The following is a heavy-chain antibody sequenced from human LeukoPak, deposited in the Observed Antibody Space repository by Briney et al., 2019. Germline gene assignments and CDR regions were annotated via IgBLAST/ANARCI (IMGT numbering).Heavy chain of an antibody. Sequence: SSVKVSCTASVGTFTSDAISWGCHAPAQGLEWVWRIITIFGIANYAQKFQGRVTITADKSTNTAYVERSSLRSEDTAVYCCAKGVVVALQHAFDIWGQGTMVTVSS. V-gene: IGHV1-69*04. CDR3: AKGVVVALQHAFDI. J-gene: IGHJ3*02. D-gene: IGHD2-21*01. CDR1: VGTFTSDA. CDR2: IITIFGIA.